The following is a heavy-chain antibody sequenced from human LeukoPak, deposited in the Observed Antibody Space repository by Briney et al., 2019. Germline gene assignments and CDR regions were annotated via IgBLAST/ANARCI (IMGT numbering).Heavy chain of an antibody. J-gene: IGHJ4*02. V-gene: IGHV4-39*01. CDR3: ASPSIGSTTDY. Sequence: PSETLSLTCTVSGGSISSSSYYWGWIRQPPGKGLEWIGSIYYSGSTYYNPSLKSRVTISVDTSKNQFSLKLSSVTAADTAVYYCASPSIGSTTDYWGQGTLVTVSS. D-gene: IGHD2/OR15-2a*01. CDR1: GGSISSSSYY. CDR2: IYYSGST.